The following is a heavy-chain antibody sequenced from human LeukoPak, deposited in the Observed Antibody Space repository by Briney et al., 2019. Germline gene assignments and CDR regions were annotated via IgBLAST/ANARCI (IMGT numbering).Heavy chain of an antibody. CDR2: IKQDGSEK. D-gene: IGHD2-15*01. CDR3: ARDSYCSGGSCYGDFDY. CDR1: GFTFSSYW. J-gene: IGHJ4*02. Sequence: GGSLRLSCAASGFTFSSYWMSWVRQAPGKGLEWVANIKQDGSEKYYVDSVKGRFTISRDNAKNSLYLQMNSLRAEDTAVYYCARDSYCSGGSCYGDFDYWGQGTLVTVSS. V-gene: IGHV3-7*01.